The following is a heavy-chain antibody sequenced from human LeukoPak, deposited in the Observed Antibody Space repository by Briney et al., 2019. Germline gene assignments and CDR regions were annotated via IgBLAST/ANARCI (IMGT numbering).Heavy chain of an antibody. D-gene: IGHD6-6*01. Sequence: SETLSLTCTVSGGSISSSSYYWGWIRPPPGKGLEWIGSIYYSGSTYYNPSLKSRVTISVDTSKNQFSLKLSSVTAADTAVYYCASVYSSSSRVSYGMDVWGQGTTVTVSS. V-gene: IGHV4-39*01. CDR1: GGSISSSSYY. CDR2: IYYSGST. CDR3: ASVYSSSSRVSYGMDV. J-gene: IGHJ6*02.